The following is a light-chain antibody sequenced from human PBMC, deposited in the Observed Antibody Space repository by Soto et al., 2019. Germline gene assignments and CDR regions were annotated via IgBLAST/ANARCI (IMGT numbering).Light chain of an antibody. J-gene: IGKJ1*01. V-gene: IGKV1-5*01. Sequence: DIQMTQSPSTLSASVGDRVTITCRASQSISGWLAWYQQKPGTAPKLLIYEASNLESGVPSRFSGSGYGTEFTLTISSLQPEDFATYYCQKYNSFWTFGQGTKVDIK. CDR3: QKYNSFWT. CDR2: EAS. CDR1: QSISGW.